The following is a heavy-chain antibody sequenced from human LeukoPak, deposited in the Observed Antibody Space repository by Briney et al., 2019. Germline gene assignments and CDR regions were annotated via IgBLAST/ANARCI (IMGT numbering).Heavy chain of an antibody. J-gene: IGHJ6*02. CDR1: GFTVSSNY. CDR2: IYSGGST. D-gene: IGHD3-22*01. CDR3: ARDHYDSSGYYHYGMDV. Sequence: PGGSLRLSCAASGFTVSSNYMSWVRQAPGKGLEWVSVIYSGGSTYYADSVKGRFTISRDNSKNTLYLQMNSLRAEDTAVYYCARDHYDSSGYYHYGMDVWRQGTTVTVSS. V-gene: IGHV3-66*01.